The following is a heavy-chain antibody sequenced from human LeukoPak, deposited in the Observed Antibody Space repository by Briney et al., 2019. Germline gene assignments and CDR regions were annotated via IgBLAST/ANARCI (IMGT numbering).Heavy chain of an antibody. CDR1: GFTFDDYA. CDR3: AKAYVRFGEGMGDAFDM. V-gene: IGHV3-9*01. J-gene: IGHJ3*02. CDR2: ISWNSGSI. Sequence: GGSLRRSWAASGFTFDDYAMHWVRQAPGKGLGWVSGISWNSGSIGYADSVKGRFTISRDNAKNSLYLQMNSLRAEDTALYYCAKAYVRFGEGMGDAFDMWGQGTMVTASS. D-gene: IGHD3-10*01.